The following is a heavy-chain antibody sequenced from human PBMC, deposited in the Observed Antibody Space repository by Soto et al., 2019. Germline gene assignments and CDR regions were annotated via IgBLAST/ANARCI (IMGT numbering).Heavy chain of an antibody. J-gene: IGHJ5*02. D-gene: IGHD6-13*01. CDR1: GYTFTGYY. CDR3: ARGHLAGIAAADPIWFAP. Sequence: QVQLVQSGAEVKKPGASVKVSCKASGYTFTGYYMHWVRQAPGQGLEWMGWINPNSGGTNHAQEFQRWVTTTRDTSSSTAYMELSRLRSDDTAGYYCARGHLAGIAAADPIWFAPWGQGTLVTVSS. V-gene: IGHV1-2*04. CDR2: INPNSGGT.